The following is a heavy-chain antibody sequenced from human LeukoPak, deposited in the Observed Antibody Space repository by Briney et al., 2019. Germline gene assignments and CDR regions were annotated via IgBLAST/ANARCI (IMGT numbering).Heavy chain of an antibody. CDR1: GYTLTELS. CDR3: AGSYGVNDAFDI. J-gene: IGHJ3*02. V-gene: IGHV1-24*01. Sequence: ASEKVSCKVSGYTLTELSMHWVRQAPGKGLEWMGGFDPEDGETIYAQKFQGRVTMTEDTSTDTAYMELSSLRSEDTAVYYCAGSYGVNDAFDIWGQGTMVTVSS. D-gene: IGHD1-26*01. CDR2: FDPEDGET.